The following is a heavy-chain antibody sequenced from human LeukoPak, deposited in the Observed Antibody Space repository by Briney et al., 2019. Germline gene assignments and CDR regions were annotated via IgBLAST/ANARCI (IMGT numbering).Heavy chain of an antibody. J-gene: IGHJ4*02. Sequence: GGSLRLSCSASGFTFSGYAMYWVRQAPGKGLEWVAAISHDGNGKYYSDSVKGRFTISRDNSKNTLDLQLNSLRPEDTALYYCAKDPGSLFNFFDYWGLGTLVTVSS. CDR3: AKDPGSLFNFFDY. CDR1: GFTFSGYA. CDR2: ISHDGNGK. D-gene: IGHD3-16*02. V-gene: IGHV3-30*04.